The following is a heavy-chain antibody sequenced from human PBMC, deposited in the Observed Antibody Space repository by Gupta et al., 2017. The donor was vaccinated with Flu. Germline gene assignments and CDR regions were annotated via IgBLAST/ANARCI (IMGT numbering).Heavy chain of an antibody. J-gene: IGHJ6*02. D-gene: IGHD3-10*02. V-gene: IGHV1-2*02. CDR1: GYTFTGYY. CDR3: ARGGCPGRWVGGMDV. Sequence: QVQLAQCVAEVKKTGASVKVYCKASGYTFTGYYMHWVRKAPGQGLEWMGWINPNSGGTNYAQKFQGRVTMTRDTSISTAYRELSRLRSDDTAVYYCARGGCPGRWVGGMDVWGQGTTVTVSS. CDR2: INPNSGGT.